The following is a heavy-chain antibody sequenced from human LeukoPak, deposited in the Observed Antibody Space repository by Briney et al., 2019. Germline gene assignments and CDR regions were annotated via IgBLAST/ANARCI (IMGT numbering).Heavy chain of an antibody. Sequence: GGSLRLSCAASGFTFSSYWMHWVRQVPGKGLVWVSRINPDGSSTSYADSVKGRFTISRDNAKNTLYLQMNSLRAEDTAVYYCARDPYSGGYGDYYYYYMDLWGQGTTVTISS. V-gene: IGHV3-74*01. CDR2: INPDGSST. D-gene: IGHD1-26*01. CDR1: GFTFSSYW. J-gene: IGHJ6*03. CDR3: ARDPYSGGYGDYYYYYMDL.